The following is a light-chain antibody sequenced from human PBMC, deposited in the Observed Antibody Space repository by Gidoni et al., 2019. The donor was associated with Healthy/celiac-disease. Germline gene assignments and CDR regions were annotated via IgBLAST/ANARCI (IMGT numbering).Light chain of an antibody. CDR3: QQYNNWPRT. J-gene: IGKJ1*01. CDR2: GAS. CDR1: ESVSSN. V-gene: IGKV3-15*01. Sequence: EIVMTQSPATLSVSPGERATLSCRASESVSSNLAWYQQKPGQAPRLLIYGASPRATGIPARFSGSGSGTEFTLTISSLQSEYFAVYYCQQYNNWPRTFGQGTKVEIK.